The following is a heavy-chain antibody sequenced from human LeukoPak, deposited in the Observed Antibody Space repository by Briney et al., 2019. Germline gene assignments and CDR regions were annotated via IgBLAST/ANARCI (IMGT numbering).Heavy chain of an antibody. CDR2: ISAYNGNT. Sequence: ASVKVSCKASGYTFTSYGISWVRQAPGQGLEWMGWISAYNGNTNYAQKLQGRVTMTTDTSTSTAYMELRSLRSDDTAVYYCARDGVTYYFDTSGSNWFDPWGQGTLVTVSS. V-gene: IGHV1-18*01. D-gene: IGHD3-22*01. J-gene: IGHJ5*02. CDR1: GYTFTSYG. CDR3: ARDGVTYYFDTSGSNWFDP.